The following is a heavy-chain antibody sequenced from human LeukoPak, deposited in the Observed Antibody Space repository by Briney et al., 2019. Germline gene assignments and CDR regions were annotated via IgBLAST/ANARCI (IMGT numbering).Heavy chain of an antibody. CDR1: GFTFSSYS. J-gene: IGHJ3*02. D-gene: IGHD6-6*01. Sequence: PGGSLRLSCAASGFTFSSYSMNWVRQAPGKGLEWVANIKEDGGEEKYVDSVKGRFTISRDNAKNSVYLQMNSLRAEDTAVYYCARDFRAARNDAFDIWGQGTMVTVSS. CDR3: ARDFRAARNDAFDI. V-gene: IGHV3-7*01. CDR2: IKEDGGEE.